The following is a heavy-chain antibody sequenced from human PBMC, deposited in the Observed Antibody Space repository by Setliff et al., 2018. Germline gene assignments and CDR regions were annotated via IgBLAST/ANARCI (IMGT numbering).Heavy chain of an antibody. CDR3: ARDRSYYASGSFTKWFDY. J-gene: IGHJ4*02. CDR1: GDSINNFY. D-gene: IGHD3-10*01. V-gene: IGHV4-59*01. CDR2: IYHSGGT. Sequence: PSETLSLTCTVSGDSINNFYWTWIRQPPGKGLEWIGYIYHSGGTSYNPSLKSRVTITVDTSKNQFSLNLSSVTAADTAVYYCARDRSYYASGSFTKWFDYWGQGTLVTVSS.